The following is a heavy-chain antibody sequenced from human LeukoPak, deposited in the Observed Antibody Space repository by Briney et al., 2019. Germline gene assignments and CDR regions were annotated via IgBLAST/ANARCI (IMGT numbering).Heavy chain of an antibody. D-gene: IGHD2-2*01. Sequence: ASVKVSCKASGYTFTGYYMHWVRQAPGQGLEWMGIINPSGGSTSYAQKFQGRVTMTRDMSTSTVYMELSSLRSEDTAVYYCASPINCSSTSCYLGYWGQGTLVTVSS. CDR1: GYTFTGYY. J-gene: IGHJ4*02. CDR2: INPSGGST. CDR3: ASPINCSSTSCYLGY. V-gene: IGHV1-46*01.